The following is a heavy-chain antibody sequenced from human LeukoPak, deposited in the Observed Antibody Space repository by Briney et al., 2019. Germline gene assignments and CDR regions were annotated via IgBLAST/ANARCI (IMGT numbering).Heavy chain of an antibody. V-gene: IGHV1-2*02. CDR2: INPNSGGT. J-gene: IGHJ3*02. CDR3: ASESGVPAAIRKGLYAFDI. Sequence: ASVKVSCKASGYTFTGYYMHWVRQAPGQGLEWMGWINPNSGGTNYARKFQGRVTMTRDTSISTAYMELSRLRSDDTAVYYCASESGVPAAIRKGLYAFDIWGQGTMVTVSS. CDR1: GYTFTGYY. D-gene: IGHD2-2*02.